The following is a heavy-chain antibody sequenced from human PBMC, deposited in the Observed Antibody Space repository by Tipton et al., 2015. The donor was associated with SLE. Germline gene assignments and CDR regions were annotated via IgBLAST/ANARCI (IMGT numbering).Heavy chain of an antibody. CDR3: ARGEPLWYEAFDY. J-gene: IGHJ4*02. Sequence: SLRLSCAASGFTFSSYVMHWVRQAPGKGLEWVAVISYDGSNKYYADSVKGRFTISRDNSKNTLYLQMNSLGAEDTAVYYCARGEPLWYEAFDYWGQGTLVTVSS. D-gene: IGHD5-18*01. CDR2: ISYDGSNK. V-gene: IGHV3-30*04. CDR1: GFTFSSYV.